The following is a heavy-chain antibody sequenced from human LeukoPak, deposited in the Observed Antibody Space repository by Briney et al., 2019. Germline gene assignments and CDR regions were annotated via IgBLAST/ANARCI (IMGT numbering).Heavy chain of an antibody. CDR3: ARYDYGDYSFDY. Sequence: SETLSLTCTASGGSISSYYWSWIRQPPGKGLEWIGYIYYSGSTNYNPSLKSRVTISVDTSKNQFSLKLSSVTAADTAVYYCARYDYGDYSFDYWGQGTLVTVSS. CDR1: GGSISSYY. CDR2: IYYSGST. J-gene: IGHJ4*02. V-gene: IGHV4-59*01. D-gene: IGHD4-17*01.